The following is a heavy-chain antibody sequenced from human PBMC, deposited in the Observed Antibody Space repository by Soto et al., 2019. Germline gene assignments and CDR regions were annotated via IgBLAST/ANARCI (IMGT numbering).Heavy chain of an antibody. CDR1: GYTFTGYY. D-gene: IGHD6-13*01. CDR3: AREDRAAAGSNWFDP. CDR2: INPNSGGT. V-gene: IGHV1-2*04. J-gene: IGHJ5*02. Sequence: ASVKVSCKASGYTFTGYYMHWVRQAPGQGLEWMGWINPNSGGTNYAQKFQGWVTMTRDTSISTAYMELSRLRSDDTAVYYCAREDRAAAGSNWFDPWGQGTLVTVSS.